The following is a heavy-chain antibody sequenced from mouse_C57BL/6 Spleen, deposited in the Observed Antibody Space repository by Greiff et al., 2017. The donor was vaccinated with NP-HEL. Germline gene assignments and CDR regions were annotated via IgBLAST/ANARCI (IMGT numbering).Heavy chain of an antibody. J-gene: IGHJ3*01. CDR1: GYTFTDYY. D-gene: IGHD1-1*01. CDR3: AREGSTTVVESAIAY. V-gene: IGHV1-76*01. CDR2: IYPGSGNT. Sequence: QVQLQQSGAELVRPGASVKLSCKASGYTFTDYYINWVKQRPGQGLEWIARIYPGSGNTYYNEKFKGKATLTAEKSSSTAYMQLSSLTSEDSAVYFCAREGSTTVVESAIAYWGQGTLVTVSA.